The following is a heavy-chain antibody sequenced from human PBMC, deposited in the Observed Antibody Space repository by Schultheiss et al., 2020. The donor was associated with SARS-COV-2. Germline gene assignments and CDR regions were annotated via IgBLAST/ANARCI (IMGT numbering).Heavy chain of an antibody. D-gene: IGHD4/OR15-4a*01. CDR2: ISYDGSNK. CDR3: ARALRYYYMDV. CDR1: GFSFSTSA. J-gene: IGHJ6*03. V-gene: IGHV3-30*04. Sequence: GGSLRLSCVTSGFSFSTSAMHWVRQAPGKGLEWVAVISYDGSNKYYADSVKGRFTISRDNSKNTLYLQMNSLRAEDTAVYYCARALRYYYMDVWGKGTTVTVSS.